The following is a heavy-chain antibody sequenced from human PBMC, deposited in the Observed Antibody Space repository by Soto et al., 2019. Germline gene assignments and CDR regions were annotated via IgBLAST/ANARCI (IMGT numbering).Heavy chain of an antibody. CDR3: ARESISYAFDY. D-gene: IGHD5-18*01. J-gene: IGHJ4*02. CDR2: IWSDGSNK. V-gene: IGHV3-33*01. Sequence: QVLLVESGGGVVQPGRSLRLSCAASGFTFSTNVMHWVRQAPGEGLEWVAAIWSDGSNKYYADSVKGRFTISRDNFKNTLYLQMSSLRDEDTAVYYCARESISYAFDYWGQGTLVTVSS. CDR1: GFTFSTNV.